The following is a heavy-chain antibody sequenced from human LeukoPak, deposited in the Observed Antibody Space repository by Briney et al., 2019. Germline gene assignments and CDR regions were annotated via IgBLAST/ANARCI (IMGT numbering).Heavy chain of an antibody. V-gene: IGHV4-31*03. CDR1: GVSISSGGYY. D-gene: IGHD6-13*01. J-gene: IGHJ6*02. CDR3: ARDRLSNYYYYGMDV. Sequence: SQTLSLTSTVSGVSISSGGYYWSWIRQHPGKGLEWIGYIYYSGSTYYNPSLKSRVTISVDTSKNQFSLKLSSVTAADTAVYYCARDRLSNYYYYGMDVWGQGTTVTVSS. CDR2: IYYSGST.